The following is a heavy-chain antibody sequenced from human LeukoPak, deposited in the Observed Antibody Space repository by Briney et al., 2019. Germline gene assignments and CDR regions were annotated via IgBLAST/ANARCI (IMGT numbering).Heavy chain of an antibody. D-gene: IGHD6-6*01. CDR2: IIPMLGIT. V-gene: IGHV1-69*04. CDR1: GGTFSSYA. J-gene: IGHJ5*02. Sequence: VAPVKVSCKASGGTFSSYAISWVRQAPGQGLEWMGRIIPMLGITDYAQKFQGRVTITADKSTSTAYMELHSLTSENTAVYYCARDTATRPDLNWFDPWGPGTLVTVSS. CDR3: ARDTATRPDLNWFDP.